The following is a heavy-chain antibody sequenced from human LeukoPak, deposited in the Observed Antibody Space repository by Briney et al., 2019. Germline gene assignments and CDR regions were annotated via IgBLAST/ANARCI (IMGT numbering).Heavy chain of an antibody. CDR3: ARCIVGAHFDY. D-gene: IGHD1-26*01. CDR2: TIPIFGTA. J-gene: IGHJ4*02. V-gene: IGHV1-69*13. Sequence: GASVKVSCKASGGTFSSYAISWVRQAPGQGLEWMGGTIPIFGTANYAQKFQGRVTITADESTSTAYMELSSLRSEDTAVYYCARCIVGAHFDYWGQGTLVTVSS. CDR1: GGTFSSYA.